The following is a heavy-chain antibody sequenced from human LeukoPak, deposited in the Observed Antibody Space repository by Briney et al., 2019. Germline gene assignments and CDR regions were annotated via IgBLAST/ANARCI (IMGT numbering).Heavy chain of an antibody. J-gene: IGHJ5*02. V-gene: IGHV4-59*01. Sequence: PSETLSLTCTVSGGSISGYYWSWIRQPPGKGLEWIGYIYYSGSTNYNPSLKSRVTISVDTSKNQFSLKLSSVTAADTAVYYCARGCSAGTLHNWFDPWGQGTLVTVSS. CDR3: ARGCSAGTLHNWFDP. CDR1: GGSISGYY. CDR2: IYYSGST. D-gene: IGHD6-13*01.